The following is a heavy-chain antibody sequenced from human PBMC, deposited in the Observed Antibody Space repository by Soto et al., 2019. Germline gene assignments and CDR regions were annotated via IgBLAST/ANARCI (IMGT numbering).Heavy chain of an antibody. CDR3: ARSQEFLDY. D-gene: IGHD2-21*01. CDR2: TYYRSKWYN. J-gene: IGHJ4*02. CDR1: GDSVSSNSAA. Sequence: SQTLSLTCAISGDSVSSNSAAWNWIRQSPSGGLEWLGRTYYRSKWYNEYAVSVKSRITVNPDTSKNQFSLQLNSVTPEDTAIYYCARSQEFLDYWGQGTLVTVSS. V-gene: IGHV6-1*01.